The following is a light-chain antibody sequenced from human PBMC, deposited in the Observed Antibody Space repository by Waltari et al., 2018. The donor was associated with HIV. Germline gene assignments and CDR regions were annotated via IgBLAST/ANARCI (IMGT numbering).Light chain of an antibody. CDR2: SAS. CDR3: QQFYNWPRT. J-gene: IGKJ1*01. Sequence: EVVMTQSPPTLAMSPGERATVSCRANQSISNNLAWYQQRRGQPPRLLIYSASSRATGIPARFSGTGSGTEFTLTISSLQSEDFAVYYCQQFYNWPRTFGQGTKVEIK. V-gene: IGKV3-15*01. CDR1: QSISNN.